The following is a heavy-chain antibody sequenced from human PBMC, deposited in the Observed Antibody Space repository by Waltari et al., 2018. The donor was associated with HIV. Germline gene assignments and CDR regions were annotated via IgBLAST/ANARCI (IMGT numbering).Heavy chain of an antibody. Sequence: EVQLVESGGGLVQPGGSLRLSCAASDFTFNTYWMSWVRQAPGKGLEWVAIIKEDGSNERYVDSVKCRFTISTDNAKNALYLQMNSLGVEDSAVYYCVGGSGWLMDNWGQGTLVTVSS. CDR3: VGGSGWLMDN. D-gene: IGHD6-19*01. CDR2: IKEDGSNE. CDR1: DFTFNTYW. J-gene: IGHJ4*02. V-gene: IGHV3-7*01.